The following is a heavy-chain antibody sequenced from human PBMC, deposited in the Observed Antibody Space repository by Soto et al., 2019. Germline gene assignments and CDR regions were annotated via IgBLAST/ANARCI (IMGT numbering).Heavy chain of an antibody. CDR2: ISSGGFIT. V-gene: IGHV3-11*01. D-gene: IGHD2-2*01. Sequence: GGSLRLSCAASGFTFSDYYMSWIRQAPGKGLEWVSYISSGGFITYYADSVKGRFTTSWDKAKNSLYLQMNTLSANDTAVYYCATGVVPATKWGYYSYGLDVWGQGTTVTVSS. CDR1: GFTFSDYY. J-gene: IGHJ6*02. CDR3: ATGVVPATKWGYYSYGLDV.